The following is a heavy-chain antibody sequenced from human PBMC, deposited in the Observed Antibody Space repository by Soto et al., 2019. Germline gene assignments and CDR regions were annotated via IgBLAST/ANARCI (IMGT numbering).Heavy chain of an antibody. CDR3: ARLSNPWGNSVMDY. CDR2: IYYSGST. Sequence: QVQLQESGPGLVKPSQTLSLTCTVSGGSISSGGYYWSWIRQHPGKGLEGIGYIYYSGSTYYNPSLKSRVTISVDTPKNQVSLKLSSVTAADTAVYYCARLSNPWGNSVMDYWGQGTLVTVSS. D-gene: IGHD3-16*01. J-gene: IGHJ4*02. CDR1: GGSISSGGYY. V-gene: IGHV4-31*03.